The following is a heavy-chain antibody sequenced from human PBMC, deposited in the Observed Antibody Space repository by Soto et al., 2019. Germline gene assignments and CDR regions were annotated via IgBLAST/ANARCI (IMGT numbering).Heavy chain of an antibody. Sequence: QVQLVQSGAEVKKPGASVKVSCKASGYTFNFYGITWVRQAPGQGLEWMGWISGFNGNTNYAADLQGRVTMTTDTSTSTAYMELRGLRSDDTAVYYCARNGVSSGLEFPDFDSWGQGTLVTVSS. CDR1: GYTFNFYG. CDR3: ARNGVSSGLEFPDFDS. V-gene: IGHV1-18*01. CDR2: ISGFNGNT. J-gene: IGHJ4*02. D-gene: IGHD1-1*01.